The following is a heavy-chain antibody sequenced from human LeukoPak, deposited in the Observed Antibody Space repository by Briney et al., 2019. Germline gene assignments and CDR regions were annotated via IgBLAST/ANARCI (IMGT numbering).Heavy chain of an antibody. CDR1: GFTFSSYG. CDR2: IRYGGNNK. J-gene: IGHJ6*03. V-gene: IGHV3-30*02. Sequence: GGSLRLSCAASGFTFSSYGMHWVRQAPGKGLEWVTFIRYGGNNKYYADSVKGRFTISRDNSKNTLYLQMNSLRTEDTAVYYCAKDLWEGSSSPDYMDVWGKGTTVTVSS. CDR3: AKDLWEGSSSPDYMDV. D-gene: IGHD6-6*01.